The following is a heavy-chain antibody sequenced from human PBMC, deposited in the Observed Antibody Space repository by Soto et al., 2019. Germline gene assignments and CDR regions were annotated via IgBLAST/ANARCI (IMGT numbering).Heavy chain of an antibody. Sequence: QVQLQESGPGLVKPSQTLSLTCTVSGGSISSGGYYWSWIRQHPGKGLEWIGYIYYSGSTYYNPSLKSRVTISVDTSKNQFSLKLSSVTAADTAVYYCARDSIQLWSRGKEGYYFDYWGQGTLVTVSS. V-gene: IGHV4-31*03. J-gene: IGHJ4*02. CDR1: GGSISSGGYY. CDR2: IYYSGST. D-gene: IGHD5-18*01. CDR3: ARDSIQLWSRGKEGYYFDY.